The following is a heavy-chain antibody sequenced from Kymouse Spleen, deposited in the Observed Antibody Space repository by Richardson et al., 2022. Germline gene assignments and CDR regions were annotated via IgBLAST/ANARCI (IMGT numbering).Heavy chain of an antibody. CDR3: ARFRITGTTSNFDY. CDR2: INHSGST. Sequence: QVQLQQWGAGLLKPSETLSLTCAVYGGSFSGYYWSWIRQPPGKGLEWIGEINHSGSTNYNPSLKSRVTISVDTSKNQFSLKLSSVTAADTAVYYCARFRITGTTSNFDYWGQGTLVTVSS. V-gene: IGHV4-34*01. CDR1: GGSFSGYY. J-gene: IGHJ4*02. D-gene: IGHD1-7*01.